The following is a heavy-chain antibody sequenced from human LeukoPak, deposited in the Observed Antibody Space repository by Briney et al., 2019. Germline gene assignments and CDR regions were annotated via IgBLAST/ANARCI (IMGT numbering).Heavy chain of an antibody. CDR3: ARHAARAGWFDP. V-gene: IGHV4-4*09. Sequence: SETLSLTCTVSGGSISSYYWSWIRQPPGKGLEWIGYIYTSGSTNYNPSLKSRVTISVDTSKNQFSLKLSSGTAADTAVYYCARHAARAGWFDPWGQGTLVTVSS. CDR1: GGSISSYY. D-gene: IGHD6-6*01. J-gene: IGHJ5*02. CDR2: IYTSGST.